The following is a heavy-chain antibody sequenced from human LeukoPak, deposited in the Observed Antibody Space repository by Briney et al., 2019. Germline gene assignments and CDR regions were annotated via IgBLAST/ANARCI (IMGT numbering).Heavy chain of an antibody. D-gene: IGHD2-2*01. Sequence: SQTLSLTCAVSGGSISSGGYSWSWIRQPPGKGLERIGYIYHSGSTYYNPSLKSRVTISVDRSKNQFSLKLSSVTAADTAVYYCARGVVGPVVPAAPSLDYWGQGTLVTVSS. J-gene: IGHJ4*02. CDR1: GGSISSGGYS. CDR3: ARGVVGPVVPAAPSLDY. V-gene: IGHV4-30-2*01. CDR2: IYHSGST.